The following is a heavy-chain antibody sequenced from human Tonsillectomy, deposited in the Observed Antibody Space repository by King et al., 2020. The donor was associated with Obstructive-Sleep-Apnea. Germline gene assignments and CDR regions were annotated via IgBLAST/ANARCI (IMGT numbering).Heavy chain of an antibody. CDR3: ARSSYPYGWGPE. Sequence: QLQESGPGLEKPSETLSLTCSVSGCSISSYFWSWIRKPPGKGLEWIGHISNSGSTNYNPSLTGRVTISADTSKNQFSLKLSSVSAADTAVYYCARSSYPYGWGPEGGRGTLVPVSS. CDR2: ISNSGST. CDR1: GCSISSYF. J-gene: IGHJ2*01. D-gene: IGHD3-16*01. V-gene: IGHV4-59*08.